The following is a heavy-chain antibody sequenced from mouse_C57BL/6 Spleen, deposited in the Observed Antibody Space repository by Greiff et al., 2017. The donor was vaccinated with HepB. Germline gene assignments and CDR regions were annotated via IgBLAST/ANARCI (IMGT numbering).Heavy chain of an antibody. Sequence: QVQLKESGPGLVQPSQSLSITCTVSGFSLTSYGVHWVRQSPGKGLEWLGVIWSGGSTDYNAAFISRLSISKDNSKSQVFLKMNSLQADDTAIYYCASRYYEGFAYWGQGTLVTVSA. CDR2: IWSGGST. CDR3: ASRYYEGFAY. D-gene: IGHD2-4*01. J-gene: IGHJ3*01. CDR1: GFSLTSYG. V-gene: IGHV2-2*01.